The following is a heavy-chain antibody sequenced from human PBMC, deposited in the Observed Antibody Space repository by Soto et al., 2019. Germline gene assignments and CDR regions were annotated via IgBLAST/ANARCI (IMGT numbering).Heavy chain of an antibody. CDR1: GGSISSSNW. J-gene: IGHJ4*02. CDR3: ARVYDSSAQGGYFDY. Sequence: QVQLQESGPGLVKPSGTLSLTCAVSGGSISSSNWWSWVRQPPGKGLEWIGEIYHSGSTNYNPSLKSRVTLSVDKSKNQFSLKLSAVTAGDTAVYYCARVYDSSAQGGYFDYWGQGTLVTVSS. D-gene: IGHD3-22*01. CDR2: IYHSGST. V-gene: IGHV4-4*02.